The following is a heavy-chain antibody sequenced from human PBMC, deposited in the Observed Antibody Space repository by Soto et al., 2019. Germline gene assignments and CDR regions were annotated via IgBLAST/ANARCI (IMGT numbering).Heavy chain of an antibody. D-gene: IGHD3-3*01. Sequence: GGSLRLSCAASGFTFSSYSMNWVRQAPGQGLEWVSYISSSSSNIYYADSVKGRFTISRDNAKNSLYLKMTSLRDEDTAVSDCARVDGILGVVISVYYYGIDVWGQGTTVTVSS. CDR3: ARVDGILGVVISVYYYGIDV. J-gene: IGHJ6*02. CDR2: ISSSSSNI. V-gene: IGHV3-48*02. CDR1: GFTFSSYS.